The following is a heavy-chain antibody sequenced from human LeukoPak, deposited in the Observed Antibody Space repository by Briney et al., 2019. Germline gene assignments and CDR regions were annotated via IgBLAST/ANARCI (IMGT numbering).Heavy chain of an antibody. J-gene: IGHJ5*02. CDR1: GFTFSSYA. V-gene: IGHV3-30-3*01. CDR3: ARGDYGDFS. D-gene: IGHD4-17*01. CDR2: VSYVGTNK. Sequence: GGSLRLSCAASGFTFSSYAMHWVRQAPGKGLEWVAVVSYVGTNKYYADSVKGRFTFSRDNSKNTLYLQMNSLRAEDTAVYYCARGDYGDFSWGQGTLVTVSS.